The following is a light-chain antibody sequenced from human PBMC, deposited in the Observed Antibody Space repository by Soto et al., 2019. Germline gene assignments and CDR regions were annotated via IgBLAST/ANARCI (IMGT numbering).Light chain of an antibody. CDR2: GAT. CDR1: QSISSW. Sequence: DIQMTQSPSTLSASVGDRVTITCRASQSISSWLAWYQQKPGKAPKLLIYGATSLESGVPSRSSGSGSGTEFTLTISSLQPDDFATYYCQQYNSYSFGGGTKVDIK. J-gene: IGKJ4*01. CDR3: QQYNSYS. V-gene: IGKV1-5*01.